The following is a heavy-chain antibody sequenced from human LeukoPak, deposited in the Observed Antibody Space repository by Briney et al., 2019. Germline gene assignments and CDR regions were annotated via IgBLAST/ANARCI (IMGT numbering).Heavy chain of an antibody. V-gene: IGHV3-66*01. CDR2: IYSGGST. CDR1: EFSVGSNY. Sequence: GGSLRLSCAASEFSVGSNYMTWVRQAPGKGLEWVSLIYSGGSTYYADSVKGRFTISRDNSKNTLYLQMNSLRAEDTAVYYCAKTGCSSSWLDYWGQGTLATVSS. CDR3: AKTGCSSSWLDY. J-gene: IGHJ4*02. D-gene: IGHD6-13*01.